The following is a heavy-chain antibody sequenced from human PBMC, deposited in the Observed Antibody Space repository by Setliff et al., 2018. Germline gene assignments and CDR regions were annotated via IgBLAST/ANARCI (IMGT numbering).Heavy chain of an antibody. J-gene: IGHJ3*02. CDR1: GGSISTNHYY. Sequence: ETLSLTCTVSGGSISTNHYYWEWIRQAPGKGLEWIGRISYSGDTYYSPSLRSRVTISVATSKNQFSLKLRSVTAADTAVYYCARRYEVAIITKTGAFDIWGPGTMVTVSS. CDR3: ARRYEVAIITKTGAFDI. D-gene: IGHD3-22*01. V-gene: IGHV4-39*01. CDR2: ISYSGDT.